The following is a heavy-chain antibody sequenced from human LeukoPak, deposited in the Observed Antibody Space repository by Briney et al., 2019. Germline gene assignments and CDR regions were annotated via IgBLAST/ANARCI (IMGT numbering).Heavy chain of an antibody. V-gene: IGHV4-34*01. CDR2: INHSGST. Sequence: SDTLSLTCAVYGGSFSGYYWSWIRQPPGKGLEWIGEINHSGSTNYNPSLKSRVTISVDTSKNQFSLKQSSVTAADTAVYYCVRDLADYGEPFDYWGQGTLVT. CDR3: VRDLADYGEPFDY. J-gene: IGHJ4*02. CDR1: GGSFSGYY. D-gene: IGHD4-17*01.